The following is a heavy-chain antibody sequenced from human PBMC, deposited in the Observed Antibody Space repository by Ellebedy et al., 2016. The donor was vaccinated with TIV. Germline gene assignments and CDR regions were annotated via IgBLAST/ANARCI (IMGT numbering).Heavy chain of an antibody. D-gene: IGHD6-13*01. CDR1: VGSISSGGYY. V-gene: IGHV4-31*03. J-gene: IGHJ4*02. CDR2: TYYSGST. Sequence: SETLSLTXTVPVGSISSGGYYWSGIRQHRGKGLEWMGYTYYSGSTYYNPSLKSRVTISVDTSKNQFSLKLGSVTAADSAVYYCARDRGYGTSWKAYYFDYWGLGTLVTVSS. CDR3: ARDRGYGTSWKAYYFDY.